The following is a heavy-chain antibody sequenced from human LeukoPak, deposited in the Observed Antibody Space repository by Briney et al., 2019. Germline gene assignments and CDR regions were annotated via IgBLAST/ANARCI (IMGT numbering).Heavy chain of an antibody. J-gene: IGHJ4*02. CDR3: ARDRRVYYDSSGYTWWSFDY. Sequence: ASVKVSCKASGYTFTGYYMHWVRQAPGQGLEWMGWINPNSGGTNYAQKFQGRVTMTRDTSISTAYMELSRLRSDDTAVYYCARDRRVYYDSSGYTWWSFDYWGQGTLVTVSS. CDR2: INPNSGGT. V-gene: IGHV1-2*02. CDR1: GYTFTGYY. D-gene: IGHD3-22*01.